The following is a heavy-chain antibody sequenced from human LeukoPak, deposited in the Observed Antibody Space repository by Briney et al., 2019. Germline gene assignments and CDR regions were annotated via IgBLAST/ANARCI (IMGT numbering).Heavy chain of an antibody. D-gene: IGHD3-10*01. CDR3: ARQSLPRSVTMVRGAEGWFDP. CDR1: GGTFSSYA. Sequence: SVKVSCKASGGTFSSYAISWVRQAPGQGLEWMGRIIPIFGIANYAQKFQGRVTITADKSTSTAYMELSSLRSEDTAVYYCARQSLPRSVTMVRGAEGWFDPWGQGTLVTVSS. J-gene: IGHJ5*02. V-gene: IGHV1-69*04. CDR2: IIPIFGIA.